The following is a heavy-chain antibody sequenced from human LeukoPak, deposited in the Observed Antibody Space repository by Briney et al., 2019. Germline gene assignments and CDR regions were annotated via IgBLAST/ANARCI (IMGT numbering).Heavy chain of an antibody. CDR1: GYTFTSYD. CDR3: ARGREYSYGYDDY. Sequence: GASVKVSCKASGYTFTSYDINWVRQSTGQGLEWMGWMNPNSGNTGYAQKFQGRVTMTRNTSISTAYMELSSLRSEDTAVYYCARGREYSYGYDDYWGQGTLVTVSS. D-gene: IGHD5-18*01. J-gene: IGHJ4*02. CDR2: MNPNSGNT. V-gene: IGHV1-8*01.